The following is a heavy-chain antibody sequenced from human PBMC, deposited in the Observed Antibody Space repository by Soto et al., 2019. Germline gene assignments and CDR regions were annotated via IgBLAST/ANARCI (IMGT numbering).Heavy chain of an antibody. CDR2: ISYDGSNK. J-gene: IGHJ4*02. Sequence: QVQLVESGGGVVQPGRSLRLSCAASGFPFTTYGMHCVREGPGKGLEWVAVISYDGSNKFYADSVKGRFTISRDNSKNTVYLQMSSLRPDDRALYYCGGGQYYFDYRGQGTLVIVSS. CDR3: GGGQYYFDY. CDR1: GFPFTTYG. D-gene: IGHD3-10*01. V-gene: IGHV3-30*03.